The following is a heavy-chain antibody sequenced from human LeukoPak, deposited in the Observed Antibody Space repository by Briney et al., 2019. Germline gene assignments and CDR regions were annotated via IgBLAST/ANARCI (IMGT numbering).Heavy chain of an antibody. CDR1: GGSISSSSYY. J-gene: IGHJ4*02. D-gene: IGHD3-22*01. V-gene: IGHV4-39*07. Sequence: SETLSLTCTVSGGSISSSSYYWGWIRQPPGKGLEWIGSIYYSGSTYYNPSLKSRITISVDTSKNQFSLKLSSVTAADTAVYYCTRNYDSSGYTTFGYWGRGTLVTVSS. CDR2: IYYSGST. CDR3: TRNYDSSGYTTFGY.